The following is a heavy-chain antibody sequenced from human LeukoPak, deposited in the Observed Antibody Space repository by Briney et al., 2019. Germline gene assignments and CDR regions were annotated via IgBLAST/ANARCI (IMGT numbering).Heavy chain of an antibody. V-gene: IGHV4-59*01. D-gene: IGHD7-27*01. CDR2: IYYSGST. CDR1: GGSISSYY. Sequence: SETLSLTCTVSGGSISSYYWSWIRQPPGKGLEWIGYIYYSGSTSYNPSLKSRVTISVDTSKNQFSLKLSSVTAADTAVYYCARFRLGSDHYHMDVWGKGTTVTVSS. J-gene: IGHJ6*03. CDR3: ARFRLGSDHYHMDV.